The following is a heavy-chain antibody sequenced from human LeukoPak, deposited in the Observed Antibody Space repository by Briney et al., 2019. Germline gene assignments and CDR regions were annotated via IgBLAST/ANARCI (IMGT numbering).Heavy chain of an antibody. D-gene: IGHD3-16*02. V-gene: IGHV4-59*01. CDR2: IYYSGST. Sequence: PSETLSLTCTVSGGSISSYYWSWIRQPPGKGLEWIGYIYYSGSTNYNPSLKSRVTISVDTSKNQFSLKLSSVTAADTAVYYCARVLRLGELSMKYALLDAFDIWGQGTMVTVSS. CDR1: GGSISSYY. J-gene: IGHJ3*02. CDR3: ARVLRLGELSMKYALLDAFDI.